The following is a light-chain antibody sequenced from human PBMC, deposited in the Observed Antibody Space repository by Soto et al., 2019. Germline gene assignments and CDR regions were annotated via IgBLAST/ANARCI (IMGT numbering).Light chain of an antibody. CDR3: QQFNTYPIT. V-gene: IGKV1-13*02. CDR1: QDIRGA. Sequence: IQLTQSPSSLSASVGDRVTITCRASQDIRGALAWYQQKPGKAPKLLIYDVSSLQSGVPSRFSGSGSGTDFTLTISSLQPEYFATYYCQQFNTYPITFGQGTRLEIK. CDR2: DVS. J-gene: IGKJ5*01.